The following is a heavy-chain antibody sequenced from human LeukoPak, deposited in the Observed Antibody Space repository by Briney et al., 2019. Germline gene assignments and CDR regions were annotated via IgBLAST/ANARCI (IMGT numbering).Heavy chain of an antibody. V-gene: IGHV3-23*01. CDR2: ISSSAGST. Sequence: GGSLRLSCVASGFTFSSYGMTWVRQAPGKGPEWVSVISSSAGSTYYADSVKGRFTISRDNSKDTLYLQMNSPRAEDTAVYYCAKGSGRGYSYGLEYWGQGTLVTVSS. CDR1: GFTFSSYG. CDR3: AKGSGRGYSYGLEY. D-gene: IGHD5-18*01. J-gene: IGHJ4*02.